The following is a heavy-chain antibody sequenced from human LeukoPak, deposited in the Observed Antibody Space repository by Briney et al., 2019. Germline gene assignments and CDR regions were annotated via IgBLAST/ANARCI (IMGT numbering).Heavy chain of an antibody. V-gene: IGHV4-34*01. J-gene: IGHJ3*02. D-gene: IGHD3-10*01. CDR3: ARAQRGWFGELLGAFDI. CDR1: GGSFSGYS. CDR2: INHSGST. Sequence: SETLSLTCAVYGGSFSGYSWSWIRQPPGKGLEWIGEINHSGSTNYNPSLKSRVTMSVDTSKNQFSLKLSSVTAADTAVYYCARAQRGWFGELLGAFDIWGQGTMVTVSS.